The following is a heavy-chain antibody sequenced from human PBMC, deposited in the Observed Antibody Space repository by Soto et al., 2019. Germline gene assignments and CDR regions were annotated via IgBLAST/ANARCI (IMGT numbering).Heavy chain of an antibody. CDR2: ITHRGST. Sequence: SETLSLTCAVYGGSLSGSYWSWIRQSPGKGLEWIGEITHRGSTNYHPSLKSRVTISIDTSKNQFSLKLISVTAADTAVYYCARDVFAGTVWFDPWGQGTLVTVSS. D-gene: IGHD6-13*01. CDR3: ARDVFAGTVWFDP. CDR1: GGSLSGSY. J-gene: IGHJ5*02. V-gene: IGHV4-34*01.